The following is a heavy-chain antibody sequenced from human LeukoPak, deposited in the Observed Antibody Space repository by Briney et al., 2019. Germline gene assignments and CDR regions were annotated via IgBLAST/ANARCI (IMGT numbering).Heavy chain of an antibody. V-gene: IGHV3-9*01. CDR1: GFTFDNYA. J-gene: IGHJ4*02. D-gene: IGHD6-19*01. CDR2: ISWNSGYI. Sequence: GGSLRLSCAASGFTFDNYAMHWVRQAPGKGLEWLSIISWNSGYIGYADSVKGRFTISGDNAKKSLDLQMNSLRAEDTAFYYCAKVRGTYSSGYFFDYWGQGTLVTVPS. CDR3: AKVRGTYSSGYFFDY.